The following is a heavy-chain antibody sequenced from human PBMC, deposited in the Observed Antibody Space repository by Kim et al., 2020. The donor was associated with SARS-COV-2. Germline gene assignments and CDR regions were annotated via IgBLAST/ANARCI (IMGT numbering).Heavy chain of an antibody. CDR1: GYTLTELS. CDR2: FVPEDGEK. CDR3: ATAPALVRDGWFDP. V-gene: IGHV1-24*01. Sequence: ASVKVSCKVSGYTLTELSMHWVRQAPGKGLEWLGGFVPEDGEKINAQKFQGRVTMTEDTSTDTAYMELSSLRSEDTAVYYCATAPALVRDGWFDPWGQGTLVTVSS. J-gene: IGHJ5*02. D-gene: IGHD6-6*01.